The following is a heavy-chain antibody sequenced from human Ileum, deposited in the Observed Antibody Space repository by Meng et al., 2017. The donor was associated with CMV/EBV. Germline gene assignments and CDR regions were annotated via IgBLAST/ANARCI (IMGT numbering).Heavy chain of an antibody. CDR2: INPDGSTT. CDR3: ARGGSDSPRGHDY. CDR1: GFTFSNYW. V-gene: IGHV3-74*01. D-gene: IGHD2-15*01. Sequence: AASGFTFSNYWMHWVRQVPGKGLVWVSSINPDGSTTNYADSVKGRFTISRDNAKNTVYLQLNSLRADDTAVYYCARGGSDSPRGHDYWGQGTLVTVSS. J-gene: IGHJ4*02.